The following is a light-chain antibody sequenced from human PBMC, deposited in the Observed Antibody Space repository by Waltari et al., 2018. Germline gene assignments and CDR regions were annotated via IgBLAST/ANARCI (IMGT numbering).Light chain of an antibody. Sequence: QSALTQPPSASGSPGQSVTIPCTGTASDVGGYRYVSWCQQPPGKAPKLILFDVSKRPSGVPDRFSGSKSGNTASLTVSGLQAEDEADYYCSSYAGSNNYVFGTGTKVTVL. CDR3: SSYAGSNNYV. J-gene: IGLJ1*01. V-gene: IGLV2-8*01. CDR1: ASDVGGYRY. CDR2: DVS.